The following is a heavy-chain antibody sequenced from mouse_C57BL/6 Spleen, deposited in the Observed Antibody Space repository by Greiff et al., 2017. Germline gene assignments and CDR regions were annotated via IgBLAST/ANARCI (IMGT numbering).Heavy chain of an antibody. CDR3: STSRELLFAY. J-gene: IGHJ2*01. V-gene: IGHV1-53*01. CDR1: GYTFTSYW. Sequence: VQLQQSGPELVKPGASVKMSCKASGYTFTSYWMHWVKQRPGQGLEWIGDINPSNGGTNYNEKFKSKATLTVDKSSSTAYMQLSSLTSEDSAVYYCSTSRELLFAYWGQGTTLTVSS. CDR2: INPSNGGT.